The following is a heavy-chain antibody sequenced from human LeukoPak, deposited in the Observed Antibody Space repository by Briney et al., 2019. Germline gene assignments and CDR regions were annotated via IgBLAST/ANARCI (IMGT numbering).Heavy chain of an antibody. CDR2: ISLDGSDE. J-gene: IGHJ5*02. CDR1: GSTFSDYG. V-gene: IGHV3-30*18. CDR3: VKADSGYYR. Sequence: GRSLRLSCAASGSTFSDYGMHWVRQAPGKGLEWVAVISLDGSDEFYADSVKGRFTIFRDNFKNTLYLQLNSLRAEDTAIYYCVKADSGYYRWGQGTLVTVSS. D-gene: IGHD3-22*01.